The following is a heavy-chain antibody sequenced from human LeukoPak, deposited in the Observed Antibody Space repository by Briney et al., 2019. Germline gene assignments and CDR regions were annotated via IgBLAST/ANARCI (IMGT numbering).Heavy chain of an antibody. Sequence: PGGSLRLSCAASGFIFNSYGMSWVRQAPGKGLEWVSALSGSGDTTYYADSVKGRFTISRDNSKNTQYLQMNSLRVEDTAIYYCAKDRSWGLDYWGQGTLVTVSS. CDR2: LSGSGDTT. CDR3: AKDRSWGLDY. V-gene: IGHV3-23*01. J-gene: IGHJ4*02. CDR1: GFIFNSYG. D-gene: IGHD7-27*01.